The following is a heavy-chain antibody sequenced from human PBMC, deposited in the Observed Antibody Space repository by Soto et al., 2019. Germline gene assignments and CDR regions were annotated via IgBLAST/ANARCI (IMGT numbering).Heavy chain of an antibody. J-gene: IGHJ6*02. CDR1: GGTFSSYA. V-gene: IGHV1-69*01. CDR3: AREMLTYSSSWYNGGDYYYGMDV. D-gene: IGHD6-13*01. Sequence: QVQLVQSGAEVKKPGSSVKVSCKASGGTFSSYAISWVRQAPGQGLEWMGGIIPIFGTANYAQKFQGRVTMTADESTSTAYMELSSLISEDTAVYYCAREMLTYSSSWYNGGDYYYGMDVWGQGTTVTVSS. CDR2: IIPIFGTA.